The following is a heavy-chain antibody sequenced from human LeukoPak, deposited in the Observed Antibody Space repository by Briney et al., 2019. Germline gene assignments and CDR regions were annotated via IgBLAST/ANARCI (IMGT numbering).Heavy chain of an antibody. J-gene: IGHJ1*01. CDR2: IIGSVGST. CDR3: EKDDDWGRFNH. V-gene: IGHV3-23*01. CDR1: GFTFTSIA. D-gene: IGHD3-16*01. Sequence: GGSLRPSCAASGFTFTSIAMSWVRQAPGRGLGWVSAIIGSVGSTYYAESVKGRFTIYRDNSKNTLYLQMNSLRAEDTAVYYCEKDDDWGRFNHWGQGTLVTVSS.